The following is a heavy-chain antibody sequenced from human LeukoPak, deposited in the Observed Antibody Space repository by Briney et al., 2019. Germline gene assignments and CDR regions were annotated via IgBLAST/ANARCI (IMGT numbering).Heavy chain of an antibody. J-gene: IGHJ4*02. CDR3: ARSPNSSGWYLDY. D-gene: IGHD6-19*01. CDR2: IWYDGSNK. V-gene: IGHV3-33*01. Sequence: PGGSLRLSCAASGFTFSSYGMHWVRQAPGKGLEWVAVIWYDGSNKYYADSVKGRFIISRDNSKNTLYLQMNSLRAEDTAVYYCARSPNSSGWYLDYWGQGTLVTVSS. CDR1: GFTFSSYG.